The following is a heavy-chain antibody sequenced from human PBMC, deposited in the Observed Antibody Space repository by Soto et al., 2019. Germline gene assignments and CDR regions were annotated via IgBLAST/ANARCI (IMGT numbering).Heavy chain of an antibody. CDR3: TQDGGSRDWLAVN. J-gene: IGHJ4*02. CDR2: ITAGGDNT. CDR1: GFTFTSYA. V-gene: IGHV3-23*01. D-gene: IGHD3-9*01. Sequence: EVQLLESGGDLVQPGGSLRLSCAASGFTFTSYAMSWIRQAPGKGLEWVSAITAGGDNTYYADSVKGRFTISRDNTKNTLYLQMNSRRAEDAAFYYCTQDGGSRDWLAVNWGQGTLVTVSS.